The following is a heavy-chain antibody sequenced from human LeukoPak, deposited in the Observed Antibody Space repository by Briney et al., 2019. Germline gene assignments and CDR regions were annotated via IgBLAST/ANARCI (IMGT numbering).Heavy chain of an antibody. Sequence: ASVKVSCKASGYTFVSYGFSWVRQAPGQGLEWMGWISAYSGNTNYAQKFQGRVTMTTDTSTSTAYMELGSLRSDDTAVYYCARDRYDSSGKNDYWGQGTLVTVSS. CDR2: ISAYSGNT. CDR3: ARDRYDSSGKNDY. CDR1: GYTFVSYG. V-gene: IGHV1-18*01. D-gene: IGHD3-22*01. J-gene: IGHJ4*02.